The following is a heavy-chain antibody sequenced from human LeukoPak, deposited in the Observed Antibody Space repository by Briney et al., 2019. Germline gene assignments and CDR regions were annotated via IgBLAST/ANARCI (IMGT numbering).Heavy chain of an antibody. J-gene: IGHJ4*02. CDR3: ARQVDSSNWQGD. CDR1: GGSFSGYY. Sequence: KPSETLSLTCAVYGGSFSGYYWSWIRQPPGKGLEWIGEINHSGSTNYNPSLKSRVTISVDTSKNQFSLKLTSVTAADTAVYYCARQVDSSNWQGDWGQGTLVTVSP. V-gene: IGHV4-34*01. CDR2: INHSGST. D-gene: IGHD3-22*01.